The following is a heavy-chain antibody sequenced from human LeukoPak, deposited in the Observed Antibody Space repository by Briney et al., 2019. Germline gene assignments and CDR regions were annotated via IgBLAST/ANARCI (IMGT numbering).Heavy chain of an antibody. CDR1: GGSISSSNW. CDR2: IYHSGST. D-gene: IGHD3-22*01. V-gene: IGHV4-4*02. Sequence: SGTLSLTCAVSGGSISSSNWWSWVRQPPGKGLGWIGEIYHSGSTNYNPSLKSRVTISVDKSKNQFSLKLSSVTAADTAVYYCAREGYYYDSSGYQRGFDYWGQGTLVTVSS. CDR3: AREGYYYDSSGYQRGFDY. J-gene: IGHJ4*02.